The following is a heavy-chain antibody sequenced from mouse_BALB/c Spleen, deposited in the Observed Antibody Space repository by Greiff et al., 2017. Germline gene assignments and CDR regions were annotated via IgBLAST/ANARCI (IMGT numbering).Heavy chain of an antibody. J-gene: IGHJ3*01. CDR3: VRPSITTATWFAY. Sequence: EVQLVESGGGLVQPKGSLKLSCAASGFTFNTYAMNWVRQAPGQGLEWVARIRSKSNNYATYYADSVKDRFTISRDDSQSMLYLQMNNLKTEDTAMYYCVRPSITTATWFAYWGQGTLVTVSA. CDR1: GFTFNTYA. V-gene: IGHV10-1*02. CDR2: IRSKSNNYAT. D-gene: IGHD1-2*01.